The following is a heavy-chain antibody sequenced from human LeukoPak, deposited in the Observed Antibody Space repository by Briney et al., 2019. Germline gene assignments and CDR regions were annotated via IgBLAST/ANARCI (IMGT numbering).Heavy chain of an antibody. V-gene: IGHV3-33*01. CDR2: IWYDGSNK. J-gene: IGHJ4*02. CDR1: GFTFSSYG. CDR3: ARAKTAAVAGRGAFDY. Sequence: GSLRLSCAASGFTFSSYGMHWVRQAPGKGLEWVAVIWYDGSNKYYADSVKGRFTISRDNSKNTLYLQMNSLRAEDTAVYYCARAKTAAVAGRGAFDYWGQGTLVTVSS. D-gene: IGHD6-19*01.